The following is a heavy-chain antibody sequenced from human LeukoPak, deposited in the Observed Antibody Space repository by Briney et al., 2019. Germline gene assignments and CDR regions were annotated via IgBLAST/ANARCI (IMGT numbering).Heavy chain of an antibody. D-gene: IGHD6-19*01. CDR3: GVLSGSGWYYFDY. J-gene: IGHJ4*02. Sequence: EASVKVSCKASGGTFSIYAISWVRQAPGQGLEWMGGIIPIFGTANYAQKFQGRVTITADKSTSTAYMELSSLRSEDTAVYYCGVLSGSGWYYFDYWGQGTLVTVSS. CDR2: IIPIFGTA. V-gene: IGHV1-69*06. CDR1: GGTFSIYA.